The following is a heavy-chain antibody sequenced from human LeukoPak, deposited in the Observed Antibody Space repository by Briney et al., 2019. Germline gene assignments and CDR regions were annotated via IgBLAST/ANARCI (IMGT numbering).Heavy chain of an antibody. Sequence: GRSLRLSCAASGFTFDDYAMHWVRQAPGKGLEWVSGISWNSGSIGYADSVKGRFTISRENAKNSLYLQMNSLRAEDTALYYCAKDIGYWGQGTLVTVSS. V-gene: IGHV3-9*01. CDR1: GFTFDDYA. J-gene: IGHJ4*02. CDR2: ISWNSGSI. CDR3: AKDIGY.